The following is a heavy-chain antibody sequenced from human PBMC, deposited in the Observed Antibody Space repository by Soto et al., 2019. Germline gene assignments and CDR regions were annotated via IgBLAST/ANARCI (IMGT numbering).Heavy chain of an antibody. CDR2: ISYDGSDK. V-gene: IGHV3-30*18. CDR1: GFTFSNYG. J-gene: IGHJ6*02. Sequence: QVQLVESGGGMVQPGRSLRFSCAASGFTFSNYGMHWVRQAPGKGLEWVAVISYDGSDKYYADSVKGRFSISRDNSKNTLYLQMNSLRAEDTAVYYCAKVTGYCSSSSCRRDYYYYYGMDVWGQGTTVTVSS. CDR3: AKVTGYCSSSSCRRDYYYYYGMDV. D-gene: IGHD2-2*01.